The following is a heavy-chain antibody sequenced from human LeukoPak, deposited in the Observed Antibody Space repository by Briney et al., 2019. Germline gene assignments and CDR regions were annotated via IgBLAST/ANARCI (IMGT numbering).Heavy chain of an antibody. D-gene: IGHD2-15*01. CDR3: ARDSYAAIDY. CDR1: GFTFSSYT. J-gene: IGHJ4*02. Sequence: PGGSLRLSCAASGFTFSSYTMNWVRQAPGKGLEWVSSISSSSSYINYADSVKGRFTISRDNAKNSLYLQMNSLRAEDTAVYYCARDSYAAIDYWGQGTLVTVSS. V-gene: IGHV3-21*01. CDR2: ISSSSSYI.